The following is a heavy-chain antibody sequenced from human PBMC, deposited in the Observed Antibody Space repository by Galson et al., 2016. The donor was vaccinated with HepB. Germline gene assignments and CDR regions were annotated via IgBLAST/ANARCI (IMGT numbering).Heavy chain of an antibody. CDR2: IKQDGSQK. Sequence: SLRLSCAASGFTFSSYWMIWLRQAPGKGLEWVANIKQDGSQKYYVDSVKGRFTISRDNAKNSLYLQMNSLRAEDMALYYCARDNEVVNTVVYDAFDIWGQGTMVTVSS. CDR3: ARDNEVVNTVVYDAFDI. D-gene: IGHD4-23*01. J-gene: IGHJ3*02. V-gene: IGHV3-7*03. CDR1: GFTFSSYW.